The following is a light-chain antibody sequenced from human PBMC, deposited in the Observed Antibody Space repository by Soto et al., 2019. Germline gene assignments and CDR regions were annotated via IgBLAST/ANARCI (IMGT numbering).Light chain of an antibody. CDR2: EVS. V-gene: IGLV2-14*01. Sequence: QSVLTQPASVSGSPGQSITISCTGTSSDVGGYNYVSWYQQHPGKAPKLMIYEVSNRPSGVSNRFSGSKSGNTASLTISGLQAEDEADYYCATWDDRLNDWVFGGGTKLTVL. CDR3: ATWDDRLNDWV. J-gene: IGLJ3*02. CDR1: SSDVGGYNY.